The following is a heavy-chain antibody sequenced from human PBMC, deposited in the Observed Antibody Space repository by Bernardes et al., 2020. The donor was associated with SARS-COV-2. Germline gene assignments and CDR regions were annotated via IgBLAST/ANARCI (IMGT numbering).Heavy chain of an antibody. Sequence: GGSLRLCCAASGFSFGSYDMHWVRQAPGKGLEWVAVISYDGTNEDFADSVKGRFTISRDNFKRTLFLQMNSLRAEDTAVYYCAKDRYKGEKYFDYWGQGTPVTVSS. CDR2: ISYDGTNE. D-gene: IGHD3-9*01. J-gene: IGHJ4*02. V-gene: IGHV3-30*18. CDR3: AKDRYKGEKYFDY. CDR1: GFSFGSYD.